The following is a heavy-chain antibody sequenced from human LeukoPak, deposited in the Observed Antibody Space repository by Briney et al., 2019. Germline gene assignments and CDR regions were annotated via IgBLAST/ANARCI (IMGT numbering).Heavy chain of an antibody. CDR2: IIPIFGTA. CDR1: GGTFSSYA. V-gene: IGHV1-69*05. D-gene: IGHD4-17*01. J-gene: IGHJ4*02. Sequence: ASVKVSCKASGGTFSSYAISWVRQAPGQGLEWMGRIIPIFGTANYAQKFQGRVTITTDESTSTAYMELSSLRSEDTAVYYCSRDGSHHTGDYWGQGTLVTVSS. CDR3: SRDGSHHTGDY.